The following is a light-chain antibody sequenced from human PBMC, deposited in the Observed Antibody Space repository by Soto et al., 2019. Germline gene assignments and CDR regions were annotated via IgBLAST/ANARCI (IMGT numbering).Light chain of an antibody. CDR3: QKYNNAPWT. J-gene: IGKJ1*01. CDR2: TAS. Sequence: DIQMTQSPSSLSASVGDRVTITCRASQGISNFLAWYQQKPGKVPKLLIYTASTLQSGVPSRFSGSGSGTDFSLTISSLQPEDVATYYCQKYNNAPWTFGQGTKVEIK. CDR1: QGISNF. V-gene: IGKV1-27*01.